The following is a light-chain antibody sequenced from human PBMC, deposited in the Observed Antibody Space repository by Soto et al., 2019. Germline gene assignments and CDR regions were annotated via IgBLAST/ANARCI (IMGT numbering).Light chain of an antibody. J-gene: IGKJ5*01. CDR2: DTS. CDR1: ETIRGL. CDR3: HQRQKWTTT. Sequence: IVLTQAPASPYFSPGESATLSCRASETIRGLLAWYQQRPGQPPRLHIYDTSNRATGIQARFRGSESGTDFILTISGLGPAAVGVYYCHQRQKWTTTLGQGTGLGI. V-gene: IGKV3-11*01.